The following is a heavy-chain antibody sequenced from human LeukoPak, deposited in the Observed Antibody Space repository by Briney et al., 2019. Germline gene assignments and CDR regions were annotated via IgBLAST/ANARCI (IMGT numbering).Heavy chain of an antibody. J-gene: IGHJ4*02. Sequence: GASVKVSCKASGYTFTDYHINWIRQAPGQGLEWMGWINPNRGGTSYAQNFQGRVTMTRDTPITTAYMELSRLRYEDTAVYYCARRQIDCSTTSCYVDYWGQGTLVTVSS. CDR1: GYTFTDYH. CDR2: INPNRGGT. V-gene: IGHV1-2*02. D-gene: IGHD2-2*01. CDR3: ARRQIDCSTTSCYVDY.